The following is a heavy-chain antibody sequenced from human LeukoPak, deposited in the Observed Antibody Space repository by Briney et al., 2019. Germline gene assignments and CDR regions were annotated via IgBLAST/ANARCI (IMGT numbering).Heavy chain of an antibody. Sequence: PGGSLKLSCAASGFTFSSYAMSWVRQAPGKGLEWVSAISGSGGSTYYADSVKGRFTISRDNSKNTLYLQMNSLRAEDTAVYYCAKGRGDWLQYYFDYWGQGTLVTVSS. CDR2: ISGSGGST. CDR1: GFTFSSYA. CDR3: AKGRGDWLQYYFDY. D-gene: IGHD5-24*01. J-gene: IGHJ4*02. V-gene: IGHV3-23*01.